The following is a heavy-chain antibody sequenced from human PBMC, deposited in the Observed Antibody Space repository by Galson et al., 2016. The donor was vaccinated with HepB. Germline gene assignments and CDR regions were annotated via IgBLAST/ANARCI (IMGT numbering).Heavy chain of an antibody. V-gene: IGHV3-30*03. D-gene: IGHD5-12*01. CDR1: EFTVSGNY. CDR2: ISHDGKGT. J-gene: IGHJ4*02. Sequence: SLRLSCAASEFTVSGNYMSWVRQAPGKGLEWVAGISHDGKGTYYTDSVKGRCIISRDNSKNTLYLQVDSLRAEDTALYYCAREGFTSGRCGGFDYWGQGALVTVSS. CDR3: AREGFTSGRCGGFDY.